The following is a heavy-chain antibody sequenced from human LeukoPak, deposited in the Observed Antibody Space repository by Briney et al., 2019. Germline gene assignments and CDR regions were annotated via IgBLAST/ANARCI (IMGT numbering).Heavy chain of an antibody. CDR3: ARGRYCSATICSGGDAFDI. J-gene: IGHJ3*02. V-gene: IGHV4-4*07. Sequence: SETLSLTCTVSVGSISNYYWSWIRQPAGKGVEWIGRIYTSASTNYNPSLKSRVTLSVDASKNQFSLRLSSLTAADTAVYYCARGRYCSATICSGGDAFDIWGQGTVVTVSS. CDR1: VGSISNYY. D-gene: IGHD5-24*01. CDR2: IYTSAST.